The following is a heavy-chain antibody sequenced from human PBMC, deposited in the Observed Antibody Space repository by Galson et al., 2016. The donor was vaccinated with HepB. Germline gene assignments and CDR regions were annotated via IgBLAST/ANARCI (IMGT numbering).Heavy chain of an antibody. J-gene: IGHJ6*02. CDR3: ARAYNWDDEDSGLDV. V-gene: IGHV5-10-1*01. D-gene: IGHD1-1*01. Sequence: QSGAEVKKPGESLRLSCKASGYSFTSYWIHWVRQMPGKGLEWMGAIDPNDSNTNYSPSFQGHVTLSADKSVNTAYLQWSNLKASDTATYYCARAYNWDDEDSGLDVWGQGTSVTVSS. CDR2: IDPNDSNT. CDR1: GYSFTSYW.